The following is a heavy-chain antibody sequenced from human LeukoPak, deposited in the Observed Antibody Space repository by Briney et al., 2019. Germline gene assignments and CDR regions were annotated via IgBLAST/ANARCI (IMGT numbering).Heavy chain of an antibody. CDR2: INPNSGGT. J-gene: IGHJ4*02. CDR1: GYTFTDYY. V-gene: IGHV1-2*02. D-gene: IGHD1-26*01. CDR3: ARERIVGAILDY. Sequence: ASVKVSCKASGYTFTDYYIYWVRQAPGQGLGWMGWINPNSGGTNYAQKFQGRVTMTRDTSISTAYMELSRLRSDDTAVYYCARERIVGAILDYWGQGTLVTVSS.